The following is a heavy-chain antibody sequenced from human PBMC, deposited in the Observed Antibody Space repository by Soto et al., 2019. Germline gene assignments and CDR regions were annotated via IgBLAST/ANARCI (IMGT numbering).Heavy chain of an antibody. Sequence: QVQLVQSGAEVKKPGSSVKVSCKASGGTFSSYAISWVRQAPGQGLEWMGGIIPIFGTANYAQKFQGRVTITADESTSTAYMELSSLRSEDTAVYYCARDYYDSSGHEGAYAFDIWGQGTMVTVSS. CDR3: ARDYYDSSGHEGAYAFDI. CDR2: IIPIFGTA. CDR1: GGTFSSYA. D-gene: IGHD3-22*01. J-gene: IGHJ3*02. V-gene: IGHV1-69*12.